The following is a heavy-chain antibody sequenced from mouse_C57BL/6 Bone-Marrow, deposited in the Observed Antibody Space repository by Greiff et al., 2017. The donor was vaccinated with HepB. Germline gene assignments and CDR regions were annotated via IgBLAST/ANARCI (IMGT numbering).Heavy chain of an antibody. J-gene: IGHJ4*01. V-gene: IGHV10-1*01. CDR1: GFSFNPYA. CDR3: VRITTVVGRDYYAMDY. CDR2: IRIKSNNYAK. Sequence: DVKLVESVGGLVQPKGSLKLSCAASGFSFNPYAMNWVRQAPGRGLEWVARIRIKSNNYAKYYADSVKDRFTISRDDSESMLYLQMNNLKTEDKAMYYCVRITTVVGRDYYAMDYWGQGTSVTVSS. D-gene: IGHD1-1*01.